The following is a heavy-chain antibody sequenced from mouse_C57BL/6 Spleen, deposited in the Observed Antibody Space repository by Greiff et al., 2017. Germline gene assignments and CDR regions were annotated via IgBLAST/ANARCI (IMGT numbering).Heavy chain of an antibody. V-gene: IGHV3-8*01. CDR2: ISYRGST. CDR1: GYSITNDY. J-gene: IGHJ2*01. D-gene: IGHD1-3*01. CDR3: ANYNPY. Sequence: EVQLQESGPGLAKPSQTLSLTCSVTGYSITNDYWNWIRKFPGNKLEYMGYISYRGSTYYKPSRKSRISITRDTSKNQYYLQLYSVTTEDTATCYCANYNPYWGQGTTLTVSS.